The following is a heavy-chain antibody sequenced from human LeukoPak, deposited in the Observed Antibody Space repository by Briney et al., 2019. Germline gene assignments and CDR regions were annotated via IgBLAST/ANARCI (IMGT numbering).Heavy chain of an antibody. CDR2: ISSSGTTI. D-gene: IGHD5-12*01. CDR3: AKAGGGVKWLRFAGTGGMYYFDY. Sequence: GGSLRLSCAASGFTFSDYYMSWIRQPPGKGLEWVSYISSSGTTIYYADSVRGRFTVSRDNAKNSLYLQMNSLRAEDTAVYYCAKAGGGVKWLRFAGTGGMYYFDYWGQGTLVTVSS. J-gene: IGHJ4*02. V-gene: IGHV3-11*01. CDR1: GFTFSDYY.